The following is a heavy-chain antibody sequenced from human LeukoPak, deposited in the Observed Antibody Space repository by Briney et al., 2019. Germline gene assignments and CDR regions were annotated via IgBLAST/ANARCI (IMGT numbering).Heavy chain of an antibody. Sequence: GGSLRLSCAASGFTFNKFPMHWVRQAPGKGLEWMAAVSSDGNIKNYADSVEGRFTISRGNSKNTLYPRMNSLSPEDAAVYYCARGDGGEVDHWGQGTLVTVSS. D-gene: IGHD3-16*01. CDR3: ARGDGGEVDH. CDR1: GFTFNKFP. CDR2: VSSDGNIK. V-gene: IGHV3-30-3*01. J-gene: IGHJ4*02.